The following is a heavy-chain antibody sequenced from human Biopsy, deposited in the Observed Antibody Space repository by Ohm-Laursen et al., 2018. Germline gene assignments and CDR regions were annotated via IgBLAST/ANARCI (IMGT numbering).Heavy chain of an antibody. Sequence: SDTLSLTCTVSGGSIYNFFWSRIRQPPGKGLEWIGYIYYSGSTNYNPSLKSRVTISVDRSKNHFSLELSSVTAADTAVYYCARVGVGAPSIDYFDSWGQGALVTVSS. CDR2: IYYSGST. V-gene: IGHV4-59*07. CDR1: GGSIYNFF. CDR3: ARVGVGAPSIDYFDS. J-gene: IGHJ4*02. D-gene: IGHD1-26*01.